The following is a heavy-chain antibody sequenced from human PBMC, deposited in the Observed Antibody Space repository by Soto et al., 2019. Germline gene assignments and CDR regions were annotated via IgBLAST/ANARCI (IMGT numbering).Heavy chain of an antibody. D-gene: IGHD5-12*01. Sequence: SVKVSCKASGGTFSSYAISWMRQAPGQGLEWMGGIIPIFGTANYAQKFQGRVTITADESTSTAYMELSSLRSEDTAVYYCARSGRDGYNTAIDYWGQGTLVTVSS. CDR2: IIPIFGTA. J-gene: IGHJ4*02. CDR1: GGTFSSYA. CDR3: ARSGRDGYNTAIDY. V-gene: IGHV1-69*13.